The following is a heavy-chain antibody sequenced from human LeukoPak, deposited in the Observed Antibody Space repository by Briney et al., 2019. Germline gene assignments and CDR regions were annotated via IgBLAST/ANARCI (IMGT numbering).Heavy chain of an antibody. CDR1: GGSTSSGDYY. J-gene: IGHJ4*02. V-gene: IGHV4-30-4*01. D-gene: IGHD3-22*01. Sequence: SETLSLTCTVSGGSTSSGDYYWSWIRQPPGKGLEWIGYIYYSGSTYYNPSLKSRVTISVDTSKNQFSLKLSSVTAADTAVYYCAMGSSGQFDYWGQGTLVTVSS. CDR2: IYYSGST. CDR3: AMGSSGQFDY.